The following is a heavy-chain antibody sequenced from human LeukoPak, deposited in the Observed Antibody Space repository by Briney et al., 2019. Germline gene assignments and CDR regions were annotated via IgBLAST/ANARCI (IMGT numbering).Heavy chain of an antibody. CDR3: ARVRPPGYFDY. J-gene: IGHJ4*02. V-gene: IGHV3-48*03. CDR2: ISSSGSTI. CDR1: GFTFSSYE. Sequence: GGSLRLSCAASGFTFSSYEMNWVRQAPGKGLEWVSYISSSGSTIYYADSVKGRFTISRDNAKNSLYLQMNSLRAEDTAVYYCARVRPPGYFDYWGQGTLVTVSS.